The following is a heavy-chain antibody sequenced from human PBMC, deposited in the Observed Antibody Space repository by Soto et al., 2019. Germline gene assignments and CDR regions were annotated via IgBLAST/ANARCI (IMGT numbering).Heavy chain of an antibody. J-gene: IGHJ6*02. Sequence: GGSLRLSCAASGFTFSSYGMHWVRQAPGKGLEWVAVISYDGSNKYYADSVKGRFTISRDNSKNTLYLQMNSLRAEDTAVYYCAKGARPGYSYGYYYYYGMDVWGQGTTVTVSS. CDR3: AKGARPGYSYGYYYYYGMDV. V-gene: IGHV3-30*18. CDR2: ISYDGSNK. CDR1: GFTFSSYG. D-gene: IGHD5-18*01.